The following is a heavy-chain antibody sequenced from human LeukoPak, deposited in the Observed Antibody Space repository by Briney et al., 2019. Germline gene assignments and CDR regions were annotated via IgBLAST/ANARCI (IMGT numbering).Heavy chain of an antibody. CDR2: INRDGRST. J-gene: IGHJ4*02. Sequence: PGGSLRLSCAASGFTFSSYGMHWGGQAAWHVLAWVSRINRDGRSTNYADSVKGRFTISRDNAKNSLYLQMNSLRDEDTAVYYCARDWRGGRDYWGQGTLVTVSS. D-gene: IGHD3-16*01. V-gene: IGHV3-74*01. CDR1: GFTFSSYG. CDR3: ARDWRGGRDY.